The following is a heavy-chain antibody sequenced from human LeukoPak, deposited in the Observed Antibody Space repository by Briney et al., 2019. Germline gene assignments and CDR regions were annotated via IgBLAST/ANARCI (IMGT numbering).Heavy chain of an antibody. CDR2: MYYGGST. Sequence: SETLSLTCTVSGGSIGSYYWGWIRQPPGKGLEWIGSMYYGGSTYNNPSLKSRVTISVDTSKNQFSLKLSSVTAADTAVYYCARDCDILTGSHDAFDIWGQGTMVTVSS. J-gene: IGHJ3*02. CDR3: ARDCDILTGSHDAFDI. V-gene: IGHV4-39*02. CDR1: GGSIGSYY. D-gene: IGHD3-9*01.